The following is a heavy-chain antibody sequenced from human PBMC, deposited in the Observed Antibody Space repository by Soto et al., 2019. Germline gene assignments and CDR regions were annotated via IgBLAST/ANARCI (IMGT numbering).Heavy chain of an antibody. D-gene: IGHD3-9*01. CDR2: IYYSGST. Sequence: SETLSLTCTVSGGSISSSSYYWGWIRQPPGKGLEWIGSIYYSGSTYYNPSLKSRVTISVDTSKKQFSLKMSSVTAADTAVYYCARHVAYYDILTGQLQFDYLGQGTPVPFSS. V-gene: IGHV4-39*01. J-gene: IGHJ4*02. CDR3: ARHVAYYDILTGQLQFDY. CDR1: GGSISSSSYY.